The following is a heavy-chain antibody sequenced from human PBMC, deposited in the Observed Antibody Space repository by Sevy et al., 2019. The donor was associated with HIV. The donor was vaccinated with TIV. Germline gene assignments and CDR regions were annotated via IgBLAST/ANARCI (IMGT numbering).Heavy chain of an antibody. V-gene: IGHV3-11*01. CDR1: GFTFSDYY. J-gene: IGHJ5*02. D-gene: IGHD2-21*01. CDR3: ARDRGEGVVSAGGLDP. Sequence: GGSLRLSCAASGFTFSDYYMSWIRQAPGKGLEWVSYISSSGSTIYYADSVKGRFTISRDNAKNSLYLQMNSLRAEDTAVYYCARDRGEGVVSAGGLDPWGQGTLVTVSS. CDR2: ISSSGSTI.